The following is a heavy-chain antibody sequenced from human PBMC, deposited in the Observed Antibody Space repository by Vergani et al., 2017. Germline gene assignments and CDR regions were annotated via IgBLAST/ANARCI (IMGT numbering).Heavy chain of an antibody. CDR3: ARDTLNAIDY. J-gene: IGHJ4*02. CDR1: GGSVSSGSYY. Sequence: QVQLQESGPGLVKPSETLSLTCTVSGGSVSSGSYYWSWIRQPPGKGLEWIGYIYYSGSTNYNPSLKSRVTISVDTSKNQFSLKLSSVTAADTAVYYCARDTLNAIDYWGQGTLVTVSS. CDR2: IYYSGST. V-gene: IGHV4-61*01. D-gene: IGHD2-15*01.